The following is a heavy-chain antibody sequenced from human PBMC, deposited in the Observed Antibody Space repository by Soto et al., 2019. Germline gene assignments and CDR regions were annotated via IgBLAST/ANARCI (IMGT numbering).Heavy chain of an antibody. V-gene: IGHV3-48*02. CDR3: ARDHWGYYGDYDFDY. CDR1: GFTFSRYS. D-gene: IGHD4-17*01. Sequence: GGSLRLSCAASGFTFSRYSMNWVRQVPGKGLEWISYISDSSSVIFYADSVKGRFTISRDNAKNSLYLQMNSLKDEDTAVYYCARDHWGYYGDYDFDYWGQGTLVTVSS. CDR2: ISDSSSVI. J-gene: IGHJ4*02.